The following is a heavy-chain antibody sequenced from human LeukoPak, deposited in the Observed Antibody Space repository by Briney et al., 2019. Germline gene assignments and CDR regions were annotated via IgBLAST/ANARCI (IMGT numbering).Heavy chain of an antibody. J-gene: IGHJ5*02. Sequence: GESLKISCKGSGHSFTSYWIGWVRQMPGKGLEWMGIIYPGDSDTKYSPSFQGQVTISADKSISTAYLQWSSLKASDTAMYYCARRRGAKLNWFDPWGQGTLVTVSS. CDR1: GHSFTSYW. CDR3: ARRRGAKLNWFDP. D-gene: IGHD1-26*01. V-gene: IGHV5-51*01. CDR2: IYPGDSDT.